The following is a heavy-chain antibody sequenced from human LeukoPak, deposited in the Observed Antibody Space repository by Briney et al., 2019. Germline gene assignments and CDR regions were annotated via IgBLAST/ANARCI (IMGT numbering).Heavy chain of an antibody. D-gene: IGHD3-10*01. Sequence: ESLKISCKGSGYSFTSCWISWVRQMPGKGLEWMGRIDPSDSYTNYSPSFQGHVTISADKSISTAYLQWSSLKASDTAMYYCARHTSASAQVRFTMVRGVIIGWGQGTLVTVSS. J-gene: IGHJ4*02. V-gene: IGHV5-10-1*01. CDR1: GYSFTSCW. CDR2: IDPSDSYT. CDR3: ARHTSASAQVRFTMVRGVIIG.